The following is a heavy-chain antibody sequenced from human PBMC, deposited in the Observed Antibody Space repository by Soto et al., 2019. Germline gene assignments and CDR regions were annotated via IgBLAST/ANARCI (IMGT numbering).Heavy chain of an antibody. CDR3: ARVLRYRVAATSVGRHWFDP. Sequence: QVQLVQSGAEVKKPGASVKVSCKASGYTFTSYDINWVRQATGQGLEWMGWMNPNSGNTGYAQKFQGRVTMTRNTSISTAYMELSSLRSEDTAVYYCARVLRYRVAATSVGRHWFDPWGQGTLVTVSS. J-gene: IGHJ5*02. D-gene: IGHD2-15*01. CDR2: MNPNSGNT. V-gene: IGHV1-8*01. CDR1: GYTFTSYD.